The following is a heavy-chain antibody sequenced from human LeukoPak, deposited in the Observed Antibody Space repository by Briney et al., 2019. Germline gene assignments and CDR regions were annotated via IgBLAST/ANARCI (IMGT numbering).Heavy chain of an antibody. V-gene: IGHV1-69*05. CDR1: GVTFSSYA. Sequence: VASVKVSCKASGVTFSSYAISWVRHAPGQGLEWIGGLRPVFGPINSAQKFQDRVTLTKDDSTTTAYMELRSLRSEDTAVYYCATNPMTGYHLGDHFYFYMAVWGKGTTVTVS. J-gene: IGHJ6*03. CDR3: ATNPMTGYHLGDHFYFYMAV. CDR2: LRPVFGPI. D-gene: IGHD1-20*01.